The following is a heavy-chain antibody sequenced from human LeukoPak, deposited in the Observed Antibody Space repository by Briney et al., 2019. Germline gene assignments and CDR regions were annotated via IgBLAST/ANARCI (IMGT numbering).Heavy chain of an antibody. J-gene: IGHJ4*02. D-gene: IGHD2-21*02. Sequence: ASVKVSFKASGGTFISYAISWVRQAPGQGLEWMGGIIPIFGTANYAQKFQGRVTITADESTSTAYMELSSLRSEDTAVYYCASSTEIVVVTSFDYWGQGTLVTVSS. CDR1: GGTFISYA. V-gene: IGHV1-69*01. CDR2: IIPIFGTA. CDR3: ASSTEIVVVTSFDY.